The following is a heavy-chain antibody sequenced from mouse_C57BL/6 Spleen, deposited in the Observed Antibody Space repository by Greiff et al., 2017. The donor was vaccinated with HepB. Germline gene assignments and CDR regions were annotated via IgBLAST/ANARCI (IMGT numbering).Heavy chain of an antibody. CDR2: IYPGDGDT. D-gene: IGHD1-1*01. CDR3: ARSGLLRSPYAMDY. J-gene: IGHJ4*01. Sequence: VQLQQSGAELVKPGASVKISCKASGYAFSSYWMNWVKQRPGKGLEWIGQIYPGDGDTNYNGKFKGKATLTADKSSSTAYMQLSSLTSEDSAVYFCARSGLLRSPYAMDYWGQGTSVTVSS. V-gene: IGHV1-80*01. CDR1: GYAFSSYW.